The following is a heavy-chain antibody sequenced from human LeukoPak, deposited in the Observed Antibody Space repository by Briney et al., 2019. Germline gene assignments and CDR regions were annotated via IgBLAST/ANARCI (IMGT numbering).Heavy chain of an antibody. CDR2: INPSGGGT. J-gene: IGHJ3*02. CDR3: ARQLTVTTSAFDI. V-gene: IGHV1-46*01. D-gene: IGHD4-17*01. CDR1: GYKLTNNW. Sequence: GESLKISCKISGYKLTNNWIGWVRQVPGKGLEWMGIINPSGGGTMYAQKFQDRLTMTRDMSTSTVYMELSSLRSEDTAVYYCARQLTVTTSAFDIWGQGTMVTVSS.